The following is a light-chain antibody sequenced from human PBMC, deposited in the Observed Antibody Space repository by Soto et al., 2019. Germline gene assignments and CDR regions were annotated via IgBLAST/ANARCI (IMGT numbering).Light chain of an antibody. CDR1: SSNIGAGYD. J-gene: IGLJ1*01. CDR2: DNS. V-gene: IGLV1-40*01. CDR3: QSYDRSLSGSRV. Sequence: QSVLTQPSSVSGAPGQRVTISCTGSSSNIGAGYDVHWYQQLPGTAPKLLIYDNSNRPSGVPDRFSGSKSGTSASLAITGLQAEDEADYYCQSYDRSLSGSRVFGTGTKATVL.